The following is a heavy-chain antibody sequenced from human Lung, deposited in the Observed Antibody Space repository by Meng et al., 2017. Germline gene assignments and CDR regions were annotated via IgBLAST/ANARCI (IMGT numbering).Heavy chain of an antibody. CDR3: ARGPTTMAHDFDY. Sequence: QVQLPQWVAGLLKPSVTLSLTCVVSGGSFSDYYWSWIRQSPGKGLEWIGEINHSGSTNYNPSLESRATISVDTSQNNLSLKLSSVTAADSAVYYCARGPTTMAHDFDYWGQGTLVTVSS. CDR2: INHSGST. D-gene: IGHD4-11*01. V-gene: IGHV4-34*01. CDR1: GGSFSDYY. J-gene: IGHJ4*02.